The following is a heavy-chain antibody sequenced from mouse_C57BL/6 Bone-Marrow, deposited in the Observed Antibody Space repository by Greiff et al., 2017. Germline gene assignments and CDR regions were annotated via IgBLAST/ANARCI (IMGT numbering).Heavy chain of an antibody. J-gene: IGHJ2*01. CDR3: APLYYDYDEEAYYFDY. CDR1: GYTFTSYG. D-gene: IGHD2-4*01. CDR2: IYPRSGNT. V-gene: IGHV1-81*01. Sequence: VKLMESGAELARPGASVKLSCKASGYTFTSYGISWVKQRTGQGLEWIGEIYPRSGNTYYNEKFKGKATLTADKSSSTAYMELRSLTSEDSAVYFCAPLYYDYDEEAYYFDYWGQGTTLTVSS.